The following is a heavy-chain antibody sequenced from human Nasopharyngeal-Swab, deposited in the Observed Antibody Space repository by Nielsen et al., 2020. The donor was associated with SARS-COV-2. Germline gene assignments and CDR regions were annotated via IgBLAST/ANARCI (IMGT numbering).Heavy chain of an antibody. D-gene: IGHD3-9*01. V-gene: IGHV3-48*03. Sequence: GGSLRLSCTASGFTFSSYEMNWVRQAPGKGLEWVSYISSSGSTIYYADSVKGRFTISRDNAKNSLYLQMNSLRAEDTAVYYCAREGGYFTIVDYWGQGTLVTVSS. CDR2: ISSSGSTI. CDR3: AREGGYFTIVDY. J-gene: IGHJ4*02. CDR1: GFTFSSYE.